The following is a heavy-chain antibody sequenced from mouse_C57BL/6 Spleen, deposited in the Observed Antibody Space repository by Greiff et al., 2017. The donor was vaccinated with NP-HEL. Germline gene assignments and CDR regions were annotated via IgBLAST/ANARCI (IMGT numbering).Heavy chain of an antibody. CDR2: IRNKANNHAT. CDR1: GFTFSDAW. CDR3: TRGGRYWYFDV. J-gene: IGHJ1*03. Sequence: VQLKESGGGLVQPGGSMKLSCAASGFTFSDAWMDWVRQSPEKGLEWVAEIRNKANNHATYYAESVKGRFTISRDDSKSSVYLQMNSLRAEDTGIYYCTRGGRYWYFDVWGTGTTVTVSS. V-gene: IGHV6-6*01.